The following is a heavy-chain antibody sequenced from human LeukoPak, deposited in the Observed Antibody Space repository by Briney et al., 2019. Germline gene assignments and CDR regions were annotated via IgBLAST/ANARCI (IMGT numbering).Heavy chain of an antibody. CDR2: IIPIFGTA. J-gene: IGHJ6*02. CDR1: GGTFSSYA. CDR3: ARATMVRGVIIKIMDV. Sequence: GASVKVSCKASGGTFSSYAISWVRQAPGQGLEWMGGIIPIFGTANYAQKFQGRVTITVDESTSTAYMELSSLRSEDTAVYYCARATMVRGVIIKIMDVWGQGTTVTVSS. V-gene: IGHV1-69*13. D-gene: IGHD3-10*01.